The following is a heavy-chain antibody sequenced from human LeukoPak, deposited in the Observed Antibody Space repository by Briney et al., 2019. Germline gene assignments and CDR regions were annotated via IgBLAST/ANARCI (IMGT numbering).Heavy chain of an antibody. Sequence: ASVKVSFKASGYTFTSYGISWVRQAPGQGLEWMGWISAYNGNTNYAQKLQGRVTMTTDTSTSTAYMELRSLRSDDTAVYYCARDGLRYCSSTSCYTYYYYGMDVWGQGTTVTVSS. J-gene: IGHJ6*02. D-gene: IGHD2-2*02. V-gene: IGHV1-18*01. CDR3: ARDGLRYCSSTSCYTYYYYGMDV. CDR1: GYTFTSYG. CDR2: ISAYNGNT.